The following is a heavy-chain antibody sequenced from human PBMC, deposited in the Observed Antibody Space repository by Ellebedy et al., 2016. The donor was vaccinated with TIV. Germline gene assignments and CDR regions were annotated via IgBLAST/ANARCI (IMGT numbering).Heavy chain of an antibody. CDR1: GVSISGFH. CDR3: VRWVGHFDF. CDR2: IYFSGSS. J-gene: IGHJ4*02. Sequence: MPSETLSLTCTVSGVSISGFHWTRIRQPPGKGLGWTGYIYFSGSSNYNPSLKSRVTMSVDTSKNQFSLKLSSVTAADTAVYYCVRWVGHFDFWGQGTLVTVSS. D-gene: IGHD1-26*01. V-gene: IGHV4-59*01.